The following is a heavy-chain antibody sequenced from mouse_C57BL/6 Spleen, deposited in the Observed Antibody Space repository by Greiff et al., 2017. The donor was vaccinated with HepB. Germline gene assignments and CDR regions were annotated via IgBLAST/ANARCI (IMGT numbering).Heavy chain of an antibody. CDR1: GFTFSSYT. CDR3: ARNPHAGTFDY. Sequence: EVKVVESGGGLVKPGGSLKLSCAASGFTFSSYTMSWVRQTPEKRLEWVATISGGGGNTYYPDSVKGRFTISRDNAKNTLYLQMSSLRSEDTALYYCARNPHAGTFDYWGQGTTLTVSS. CDR2: ISGGGGNT. D-gene: IGHD2-14*01. J-gene: IGHJ2*01. V-gene: IGHV5-9*01.